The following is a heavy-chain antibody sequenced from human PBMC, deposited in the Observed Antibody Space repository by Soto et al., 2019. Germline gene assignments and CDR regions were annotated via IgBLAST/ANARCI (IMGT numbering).Heavy chain of an antibody. CDR1: GFTFDDYA. Sequence: PGGSLRLSCAASGFTFDDYAMYWVRQAPGKGLEWVSLISWDGGSTYYADSVKGRFTISRDNSKNSLYLQMNSLRAEDTALYYCAKTSTLWHGDRYGMDVWGQGTTVPVSS. J-gene: IGHJ6*02. D-gene: IGHD7-27*01. CDR3: AKTSTLWHGDRYGMDV. V-gene: IGHV3-43D*04. CDR2: ISWDGGST.